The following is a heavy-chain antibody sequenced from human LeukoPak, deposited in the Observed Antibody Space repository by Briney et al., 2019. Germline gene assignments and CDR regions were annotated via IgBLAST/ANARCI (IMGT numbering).Heavy chain of an antibody. Sequence: ASVKASCKASGYTFTSYYMHWVRQAPGQGLEWMGIINPSGGSTSYAQKLQGRVTMTTDTSTSTAYMELRSLRSDDTAVYYCARVGGPSNWFDPWGQGTLVTVSS. V-gene: IGHV1-46*01. J-gene: IGHJ5*02. D-gene: IGHD3-16*01. CDR1: GYTFTSYY. CDR2: INPSGGST. CDR3: ARVGGPSNWFDP.